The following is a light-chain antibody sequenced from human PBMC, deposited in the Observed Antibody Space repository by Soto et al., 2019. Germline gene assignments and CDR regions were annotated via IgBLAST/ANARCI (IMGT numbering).Light chain of an antibody. CDR2: EGS. Sequence: QSVLTQPASVSGSPGQSITISCTGTSSDVGSHNLVSWYHQHPDRAPKLMIYEGSKRPSGVSNRFSGSKSGNTASLTISGLQAEDEADYFCCSYAGSSTYIFGSGTKVTVL. CDR1: SSDVGSHNL. V-gene: IGLV2-23*01. CDR3: CSYAGSSTYI. J-gene: IGLJ1*01.